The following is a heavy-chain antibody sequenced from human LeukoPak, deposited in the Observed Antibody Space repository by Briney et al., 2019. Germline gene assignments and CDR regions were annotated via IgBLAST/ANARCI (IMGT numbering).Heavy chain of an antibody. CDR3: ARHRRYFDWLYYGMDV. CDR2: ITNDGSST. CDR1: GLTFSSHW. V-gene: IGHV3-74*01. D-gene: IGHD3-9*01. Sequence: GGSLRLSCAASGLTFSSHWMHWVRQAPGKGLVRVSRITNDGSSTTYADSVKGRFTISRDNAKNMLYLQVNSLRAEDTAVYYCARHRRYFDWLYYGMDVWGQGTTVTVSS. J-gene: IGHJ6*02.